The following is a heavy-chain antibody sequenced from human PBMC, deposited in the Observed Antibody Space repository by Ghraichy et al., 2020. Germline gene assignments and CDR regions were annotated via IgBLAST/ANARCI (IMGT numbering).Heavy chain of an antibody. CDR2: IWYDGSNK. J-gene: IGHJ4*02. D-gene: IGHD6-19*01. CDR3: ARDGEAVAGLYYFDY. Sequence: GGSLRLSCAASGFTFSYYGMHWVRQAPGKGLEWVAVIWYDGSNKYYADSVKGRFTISRDNSKNTLYLQMNSLRAEDTAVYYCARDGEAVAGLYYFDYWGQGTLVTVSS. CDR1: GFTFSYYG. V-gene: IGHV3-33*01.